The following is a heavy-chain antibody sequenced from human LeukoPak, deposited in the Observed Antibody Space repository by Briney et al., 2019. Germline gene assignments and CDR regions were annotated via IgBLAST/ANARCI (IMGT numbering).Heavy chain of an antibody. V-gene: IGHV1-69*13. CDR1: GGTFSSYA. CDR3: ARNRTKVNYDFWSGSPLDY. Sequence: GASVKVSCKASGGTFSSYAISWVRQAPGQGLEWMGGIIPIFGTANYAQKFQGRVTITADESTSTAYMELSSLRSEDTAVCYCARNRTKVNYDFWSGSPLDYWGQGTLVTVSS. J-gene: IGHJ4*02. CDR2: IIPIFGTA. D-gene: IGHD3-3*01.